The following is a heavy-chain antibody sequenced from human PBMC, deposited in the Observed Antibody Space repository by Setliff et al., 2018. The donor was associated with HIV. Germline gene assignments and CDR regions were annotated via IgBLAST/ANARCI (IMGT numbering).Heavy chain of an antibody. V-gene: IGHV3-7*01. CDR2: IKNDGSEK. CDR3: ATDPRRLSY. D-gene: IGHD2-21*01. Sequence: PGGSLRLSCAASGFAFSDFSMSWVRQAPGKGLEWVAKIKNDGSEKYYVDSVEGRFTISRDNAKNSLYLQMHSLRAEDTAVYYCATDPRRLSYWGQGTLVTVSS. CDR1: GFAFSDFS. J-gene: IGHJ4*02.